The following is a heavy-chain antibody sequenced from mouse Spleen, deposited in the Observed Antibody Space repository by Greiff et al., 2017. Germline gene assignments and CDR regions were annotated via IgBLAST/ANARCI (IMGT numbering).Heavy chain of an antibody. D-gene: IGHD4-1*01. CDR2: ISNLAYSI. CDR1: GFTFSDYG. CDR3: ARQGTGTGFAY. J-gene: IGHJ3*01. Sequence: EVKLVESGGGLVKPGGSLKLSCAASGFTFSDYGMAWVRQAPGKGPEWVAFISNLAYSIYYADTVTGRFTISRENAKNTLYLEMSSLRSEDTAMYYCARQGTGTGFAYWGQGTLVTVSA. V-gene: IGHV5-15*01.